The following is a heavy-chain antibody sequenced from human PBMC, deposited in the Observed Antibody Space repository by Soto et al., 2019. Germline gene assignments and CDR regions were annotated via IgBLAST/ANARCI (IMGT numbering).Heavy chain of an antibody. CDR3: ARGVIEQSLVENENWFDP. J-gene: IGHJ5*02. D-gene: IGHD6-19*01. CDR1: GGTFSSYA. Sequence: ASVKVSCKASGGTFSSYAISWVRQAPGQGLEWMGGIIPIFGTANYAQKFQGRVTITADESTSTAYMELSSLRSEDTAVYYCARGVIEQSLVENENWFDPWGQGTLVTVSS. V-gene: IGHV1-69*13. CDR2: IIPIFGTA.